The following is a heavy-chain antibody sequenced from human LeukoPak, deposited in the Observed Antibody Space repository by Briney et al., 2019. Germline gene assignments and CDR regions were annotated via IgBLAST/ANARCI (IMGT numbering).Heavy chain of an antibody. CDR3: TRYGGNSFSY. V-gene: IGHV3-49*04. J-gene: IGHJ4*02. CDR2: IRSKAYGGTT. CDR1: GFTFGDSA. D-gene: IGHD4-23*01. Sequence: GRSLRLSCTASGFTFGDSAMSWVRQAPGMGLEWVGFIRSKAYGGTTEYAASVKGRFTISRDDSKSIAYLQMNSLKTEDTAVYYCTRYGGNSFSYWGQGTLVTVSS.